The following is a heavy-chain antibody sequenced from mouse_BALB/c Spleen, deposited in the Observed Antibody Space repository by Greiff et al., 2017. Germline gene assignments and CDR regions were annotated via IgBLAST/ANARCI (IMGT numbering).Heavy chain of an antibody. Sequence: EVKLMESGGGLVQPGGSLKLSCAASGFTFSSYTMSWVRQTPEKRLEWVAYISNGGGSTYYPDTVKGRFTISRDNAKNTLYLQMSSLKSEDTAMYYCARRGDYPWFAYWGQGTLVTVSA. CDR1: GFTFSSYT. J-gene: IGHJ3*01. D-gene: IGHD2-4*01. CDR2: ISNGGGST. V-gene: IGHV5-12-2*01. CDR3: ARRGDYPWFAY.